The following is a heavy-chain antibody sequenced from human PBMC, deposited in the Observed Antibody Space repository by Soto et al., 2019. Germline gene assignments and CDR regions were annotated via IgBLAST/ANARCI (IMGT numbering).Heavy chain of an antibody. CDR2: ISSSSSYI. V-gene: IGHV3-21*04. Sequence: EVQLVESGGGLVKPGGSLRLSCAASGFTFSSYSMNWVRQAPGKGLEWVSSISSSSSYIYYADSVKGRFTISRDNSKNTLYLQMNSLRAEDTAVYYCAKMPLVVTTYFDYWGQGTLVTVSS. D-gene: IGHD2-21*02. J-gene: IGHJ4*02. CDR3: AKMPLVVTTYFDY. CDR1: GFTFSSYS.